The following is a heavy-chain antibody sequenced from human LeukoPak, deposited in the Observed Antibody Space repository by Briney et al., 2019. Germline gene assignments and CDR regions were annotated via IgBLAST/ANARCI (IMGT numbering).Heavy chain of an antibody. D-gene: IGHD6-13*01. CDR1: GYSFTSYY. V-gene: IGHV1-46*01. Sequence: GASVKVSCKASGYSFTSYYMDWVRQAPGLGLEWMGKINPSGGSTSYAQKFQGRVTMTRDTSTSTVYMELSSLRSDDTAVFYCARSHGSSDSTWDATGGDYWGQGTLVTVSS. CDR2: INPSGGST. J-gene: IGHJ4*02. CDR3: ARSHGSSDSTWDATGGDY.